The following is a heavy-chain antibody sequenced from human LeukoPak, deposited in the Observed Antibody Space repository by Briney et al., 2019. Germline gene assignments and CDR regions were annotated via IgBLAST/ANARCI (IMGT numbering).Heavy chain of an antibody. J-gene: IGHJ3*02. CDR1: GGSISSYY. CDR2: IYYSGST. Sequence: SETLSLTCTVSGGSISSYYWSWIRQPPGKGLEWIGYIYYSGSTNYNPSLKSRVTISVDTSKNQFSLKLSSVSAADTDVYYCARDSLDYGGNSDAFDIWGQGTMVTVSS. CDR3: ARDSLDYGGNSDAFDI. V-gene: IGHV4-59*01. D-gene: IGHD4-23*01.